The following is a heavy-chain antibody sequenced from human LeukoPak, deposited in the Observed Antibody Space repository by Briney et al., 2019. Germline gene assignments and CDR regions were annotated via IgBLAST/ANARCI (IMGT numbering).Heavy chain of an antibody. V-gene: IGHV3-21*01. D-gene: IGHD3-16*02. CDR2: ISSSSRYI. J-gene: IGHJ4*02. CDR3: ARGLGGVISDPFDY. Sequence: GGSLRLSCAASGFTFSSYSMNWVRQAPGKGLEWVSSISSSSRYIYYADSVKGRFTISRDNAKNSLYLQMNSLSAEDTAVSSCARGLGGVISDPFDYWGQGTLVTVSS. CDR1: GFTFSSYS.